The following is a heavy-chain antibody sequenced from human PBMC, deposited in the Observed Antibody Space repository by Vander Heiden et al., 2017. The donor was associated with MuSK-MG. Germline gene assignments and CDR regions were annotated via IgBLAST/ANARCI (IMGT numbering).Heavy chain of an antibody. J-gene: IGHJ4*02. CDR2: ISGSGGST. Sequence: EVQLLESGGGLVQPGGSLSLSCAASGFTFSSYARSWVRQAPGKGLEWVSAISGSGGSTYYADSVKCRFTISRDNSKNTLYLQMNSLRAEDTAVYYCTIAVASRRDYFDYWGQGTLVTVSS. D-gene: IGHD6-19*01. CDR3: TIAVASRRDYFDY. CDR1: GFTFSSYA. V-gene: IGHV3-23*01.